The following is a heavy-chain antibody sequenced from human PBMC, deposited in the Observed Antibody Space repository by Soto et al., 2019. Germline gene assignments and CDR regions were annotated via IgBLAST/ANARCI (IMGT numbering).Heavy chain of an antibody. V-gene: IGHV3-74*01. Sequence: GGSLRLSCAASGFTFSSYGMHWVRQAPGKGLEWVSRINSDGSSTSYADSVKGRFTISRDNAKNTLYLQMNSLRAEDTAVYYCARVIGYCSSTSCEPAFDPWGQGTLVTVSS. CDR3: ARVIGYCSSTSCEPAFDP. CDR2: INSDGSST. D-gene: IGHD2-2*01. J-gene: IGHJ5*02. CDR1: GFTFSSYG.